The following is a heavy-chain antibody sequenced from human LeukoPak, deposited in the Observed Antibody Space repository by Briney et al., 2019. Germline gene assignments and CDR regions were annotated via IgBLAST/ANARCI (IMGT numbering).Heavy chain of an antibody. J-gene: IGHJ6*03. D-gene: IGHD5-12*01. CDR2: FDPEDGET. V-gene: IGHV1-24*01. CDR3: ARRIVATRNYYYYYMDV. Sequence: ASVKVSCEVSGYTLTELSMHWVRQAPGKGLEWMGGFDPEDGETIYAQKFQGRVTMTEDTSTDTAYMELSSLRAEDTALYYCARRIVATRNYYYYYMDVWGKGTTVTVSS. CDR1: GYTLTELS.